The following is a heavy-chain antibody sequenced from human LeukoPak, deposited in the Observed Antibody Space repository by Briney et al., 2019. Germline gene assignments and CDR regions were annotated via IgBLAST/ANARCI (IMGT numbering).Heavy chain of an antibody. CDR2: ISKSGDST. J-gene: IGHJ3*02. V-gene: IGHV3-23*01. Sequence: GGSLRLSCAASGLSFSSYAMSWVRQAPGKGLEWVSAISKSGDSTFYADSVKGRFTISRDNSQNTLYVQMNSLRAEDTAVYYCAKDQGYSSAWYSRDGFDMWGQGTMVTVSS. D-gene: IGHD6-19*01. CDR1: GLSFSSYA. CDR3: AKDQGYSSAWYSRDGFDM.